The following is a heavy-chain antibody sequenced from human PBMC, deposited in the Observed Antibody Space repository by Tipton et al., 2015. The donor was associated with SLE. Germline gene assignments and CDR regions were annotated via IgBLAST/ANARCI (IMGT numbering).Heavy chain of an antibody. CDR3: ASYGYSYGYRDAFDI. V-gene: IGHV4-39*01. D-gene: IGHD5-18*01. J-gene: IGHJ3*02. Sequence: TLSLTCTVSGGSISSSSYYWGWIRQPPGKGLEWIGSIYYSGSTYYNPSLKSRVTISVDTSKNQFSLKLSSVTAADTAVYYCASYGYSYGYRDAFDIWGQGTMVTGSS. CDR2: IYYSGST. CDR1: GGSISSSSYY.